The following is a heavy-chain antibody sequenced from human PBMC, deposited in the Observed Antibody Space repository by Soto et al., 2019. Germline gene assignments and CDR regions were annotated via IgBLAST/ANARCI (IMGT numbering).Heavy chain of an antibody. CDR3: ASARSLSGTTSFDY. Sequence: QVQLVQSGAEVKKPGASVKVSCKASGYTFTSYDINWVRQATGQGLEWMGWMNPNSGDTYYVQKFQGRVTMTRNTSISTAYMDLSSLRSEDTAVYYCASARSLSGTTSFDYWGQGTLVTVSS. D-gene: IGHD1-7*01. J-gene: IGHJ4*02. V-gene: IGHV1-8*01. CDR2: MNPNSGDT. CDR1: GYTFTSYD.